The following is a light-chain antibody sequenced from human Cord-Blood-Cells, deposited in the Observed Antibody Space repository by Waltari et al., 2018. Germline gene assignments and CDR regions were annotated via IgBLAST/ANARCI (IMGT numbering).Light chain of an antibody. Sequence: QSALTQPPSASGSPGQSVTISCTGTSSDVGGYNYASWYQQHPGKAPKRMIYEVSKRPSGVPDRFSGSKSGNTASLTVSGLQAEDEADYYCSSYAGSNNWVFGGGTKLTVL. CDR1: SSDVGGYNY. CDR3: SSYAGSNNWV. CDR2: EVS. V-gene: IGLV2-8*01. J-gene: IGLJ3*02.